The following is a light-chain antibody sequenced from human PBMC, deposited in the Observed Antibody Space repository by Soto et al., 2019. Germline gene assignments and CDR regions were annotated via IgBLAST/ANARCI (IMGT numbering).Light chain of an antibody. V-gene: IGKV3-20*01. CDR3: QQYGSSPWT. CDR2: GAS. Sequence: ETVLTQSPGTLSLSPGERATLSCRASQNIRSNYLAWYRQTPGQAPRLLIYGASNRATGIADRFSGSGSGTDFXXIISRLEPEDFALYYCQQYGSSPWTFGQGTKVEIK. J-gene: IGKJ1*01. CDR1: QNIRSNY.